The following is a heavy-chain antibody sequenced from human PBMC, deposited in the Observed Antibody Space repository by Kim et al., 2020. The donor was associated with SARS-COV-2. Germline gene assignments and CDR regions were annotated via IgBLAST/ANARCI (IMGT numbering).Heavy chain of an antibody. V-gene: IGHV4-39*01. CDR3: ARHGTVVTAMVSWFDP. J-gene: IGHJ5*02. CDR2: IYYSGST. CDR1: GGSISSSSYY. D-gene: IGHD5-18*01. Sequence: SETLSLTCTVSGGSISSSSYYWGWIRQPPGKGLEWIGSIYYSGSTYYNPSLKSRVTISVDTSKNQFSLKLSSVTAADTAVYYCARHGTVVTAMVSWFDPWGQGTLVTVSS.